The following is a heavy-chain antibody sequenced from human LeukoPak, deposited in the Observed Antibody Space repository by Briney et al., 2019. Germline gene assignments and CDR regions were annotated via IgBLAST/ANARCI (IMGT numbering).Heavy chain of an antibody. V-gene: IGHV4-39*01. CDR1: GGSISSSSYY. D-gene: IGHD2-2*01. Sequence: PSETLSLTCTVSGGSISSSSYYWGWIRQPPGKGLEWIGSIYYSGSTYYNPSLKSRVTISVDTSKNQFSLKLSSVTAADTAVYYCARRDAVYYFDYWGQGTLVTVSS. CDR3: ARRDAVYYFDY. CDR2: IYYSGST. J-gene: IGHJ4*02.